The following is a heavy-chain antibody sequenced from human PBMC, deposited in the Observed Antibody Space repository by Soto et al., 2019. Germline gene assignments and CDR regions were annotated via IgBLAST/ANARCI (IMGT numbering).Heavy chain of an antibody. CDR3: ARYYDFWTGLDY. D-gene: IGHD3-3*01. J-gene: IGHJ4*02. V-gene: IGHV4-59*08. Sequence: SETLSLTCTVSGGSVSSYYWSWIRQPPEKGLEWIGYMHYSGTTNYNPSLKSRVSISVDTSKNQFSLKLSSVTAADTAMYYCARYYDFWTGLDYWGQGTLVTVSS. CDR2: MHYSGTT. CDR1: GGSVSSYY.